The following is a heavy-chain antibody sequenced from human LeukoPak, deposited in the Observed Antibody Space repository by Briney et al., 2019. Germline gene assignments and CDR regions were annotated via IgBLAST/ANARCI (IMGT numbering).Heavy chain of an antibody. CDR3: AKDPTSSIAARPGY. D-gene: IGHD6-6*01. CDR2: ISGSGGST. Sequence: PGGSLRLSCAASGFTFSSYAMSWVRQAPGKGLEWVSAISGSGGSTCYADSVKGRFTISRDNSKNTLYLQMNSLRAEDTAVYYCAKDPTSSIAARPGYWGQGTLVTVSS. V-gene: IGHV3-23*01. J-gene: IGHJ4*02. CDR1: GFTFSSYA.